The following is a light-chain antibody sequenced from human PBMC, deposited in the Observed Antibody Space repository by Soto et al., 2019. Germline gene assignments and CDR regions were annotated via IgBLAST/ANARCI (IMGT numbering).Light chain of an antibody. V-gene: IGLV2-14*01. CDR2: DVS. J-gene: IGLJ1*01. CDR1: SSDVGGYNY. Sequence: QSVLTQPASVSGSPGQSITTSCTGTSSDVGGYNYVSWYQQHPGKAPKLMIYDVSNRPSGVSNRFSGSKSGNTASLTISGLQAEDQAAYYCSSYTSSSTLDVFGTGTKVTVL. CDR3: SSYTSSSTLDV.